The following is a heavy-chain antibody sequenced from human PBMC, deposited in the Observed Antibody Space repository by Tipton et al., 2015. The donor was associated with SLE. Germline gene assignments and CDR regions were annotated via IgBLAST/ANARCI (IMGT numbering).Heavy chain of an antibody. V-gene: IGHV1-46*03. CDR1: GYTFTSYY. J-gene: IGHJ4*02. CDR3: AGDLGGEQLWFFDY. CDR2: INPSGGST. Sequence: QLVQSGPEVKKPGASVKVSCKASGYTFTSYYMHWVRQAPGQGPEWMGIINPSGGSTSYAQKFQGRVTMTRDTSTRTVYMERSSLRSEDPAVYYCAGDLGGEQLWFFDYWGQGTLVTVSS. D-gene: IGHD5-18*01.